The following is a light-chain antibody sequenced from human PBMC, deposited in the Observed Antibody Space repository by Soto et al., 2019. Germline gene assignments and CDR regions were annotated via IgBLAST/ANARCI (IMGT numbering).Light chain of an antibody. J-gene: IGKJ3*01. CDR2: GAS. CDR1: QSVSSSY. CDR3: QQYGSAPFP. Sequence: EIVLTQSPGTLSLSPGERATLSCRASQSVSSSYLAWYQQKPGQAPRLLIYGASSRATGIPDRFSGSGSGTDFTLTISRLEPEDCAVYCCQQYGSAPFPFGPGTKVDIK. V-gene: IGKV3-20*01.